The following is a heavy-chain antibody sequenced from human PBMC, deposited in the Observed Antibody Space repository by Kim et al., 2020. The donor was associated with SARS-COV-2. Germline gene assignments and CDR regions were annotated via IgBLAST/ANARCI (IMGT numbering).Heavy chain of an antibody. CDR3: ARGRTAYYYYYGMDV. J-gene: IGHJ6*02. CDR1: GYTFTSYA. Sequence: ASVKVSCKASGYTFTSYAMHWVRQAPGQRLELMGWINAGNGNTKYSQKFQGRVTITRDTSASTAYMELSSLRSEDTAVYYCARGRTAYYYYYGMDVWGQGTTVTVSS. D-gene: IGHD2-8*02. CDR2: INAGNGNT. V-gene: IGHV1-3*01.